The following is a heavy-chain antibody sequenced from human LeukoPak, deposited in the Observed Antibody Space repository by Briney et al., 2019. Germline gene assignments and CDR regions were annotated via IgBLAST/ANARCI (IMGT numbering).Heavy chain of an antibody. Sequence: SQTLSLTCAISGDSVSSNSAAWNWIRKSPSRGLEWLGRTYYRSKWYNDYAVSLKSRMTINPDTSRNQSSLQLNSVTPEDTAVYYCARESFSLFDNWGQGTLVTVSS. CDR3: ARESFSLFDN. J-gene: IGHJ4*02. V-gene: IGHV6-1*01. CDR2: TYYRSKWYN. CDR1: GDSVSSNSAA.